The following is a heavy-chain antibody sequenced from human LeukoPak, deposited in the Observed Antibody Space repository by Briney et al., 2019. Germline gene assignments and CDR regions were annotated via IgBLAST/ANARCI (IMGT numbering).Heavy chain of an antibody. CDR2: IYSGGST. CDR3: ARDWYYYDSSGYFHIDY. Sequence: GGSLRLSCAASGFTVSSNYMSWVRQAPGKGLEWVSVIYSGGSTYYAVSVKGRFTISRDNSKNTLYLQMNSLRAEDTAVYYCARDWYYYDSSGYFHIDYWGQGTLVTVSS. V-gene: IGHV3-66*01. D-gene: IGHD3-22*01. CDR1: GFTVSSNY. J-gene: IGHJ4*02.